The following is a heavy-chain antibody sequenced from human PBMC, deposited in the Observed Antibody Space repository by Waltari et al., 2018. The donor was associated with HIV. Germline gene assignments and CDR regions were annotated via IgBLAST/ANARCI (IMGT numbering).Heavy chain of an antibody. CDR2: ISGYNGNT. V-gene: IGHV1-18*01. Sequence: QVQLVQSGPEVRKPGASVKVSCKASGYTFNRYGFAWVRQAPGQGPEWMGWISGYNGNTNYAQKFQGRVTMTTDTSTSTAYMELRSLRSDDTAVYYCSRGSGYSTGWYSGYWGQGTLVTVSS. D-gene: IGHD6-19*01. J-gene: IGHJ4*02. CDR3: SRGSGYSTGWYSGY. CDR1: GYTFNRYG.